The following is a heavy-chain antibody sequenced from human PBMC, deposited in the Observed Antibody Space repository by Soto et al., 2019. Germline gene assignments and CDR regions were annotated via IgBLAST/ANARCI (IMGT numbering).Heavy chain of an antibody. CDR3: AADRHYYDSSGYYLVPAYYYYGMDV. J-gene: IGHJ6*02. D-gene: IGHD3-22*01. V-gene: IGHV1-58*01. Sequence: ASVKVSCKASGFTFTSSAVQWVRQARGQRLEWIGWIVVGSGNTNYAQKFQERVTITRDMSTSTAYMELSSLRSEDTAVYYCAADRHYYDSSGYYLVPAYYYYGMDVWGQGTTVTVSS. CDR1: GFTFTSSA. CDR2: IVVGSGNT.